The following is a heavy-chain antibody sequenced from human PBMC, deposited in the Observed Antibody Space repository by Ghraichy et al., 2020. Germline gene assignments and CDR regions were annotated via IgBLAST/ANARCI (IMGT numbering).Heavy chain of an antibody. V-gene: IGHV3-64*02. CDR2: ISSNGGSS. D-gene: IGHD5-18*01. CDR3: ARDAARLGYGYDMGLYYFDS. J-gene: IGHJ4*02. Sequence: GGSLRLSCAASGFTFNNYPMHWVRQTPGKGLEDISAISSNGGSSHYVGSVKGRFTISRDNSKSTLYLQMGSLRAEDTGVYYCARDAARLGYGYDMGLYYFDSWGQGTLVTVSS. CDR1: GFTFNNYP.